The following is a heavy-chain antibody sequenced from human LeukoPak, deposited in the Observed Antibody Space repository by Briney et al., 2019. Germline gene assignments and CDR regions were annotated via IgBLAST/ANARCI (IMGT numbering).Heavy chain of an antibody. D-gene: IGHD1-26*01. Sequence: ASVKVSCKASGYTFTGYYMHWVRQAPGQGLEWMGWINPISGGTNYAQKFQGRVTMTRDTSIRAAYMELSRLRTDGRAVYYCARDRGSYYYDYWGEGTLVTVSS. CDR2: INPISGGT. CDR1: GYTFTGYY. J-gene: IGHJ4*02. CDR3: ARDRGSYYYDY. V-gene: IGHV1-2*02.